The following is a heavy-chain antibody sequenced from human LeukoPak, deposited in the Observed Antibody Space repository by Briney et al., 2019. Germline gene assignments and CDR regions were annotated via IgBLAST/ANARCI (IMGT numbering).Heavy chain of an antibody. CDR1: GFTFSSYG. V-gene: IGHV3-23*01. D-gene: IGHD2/OR15-2a*01. J-gene: IGHJ6*03. CDR2: ISGSGGST. Sequence: GGSLRLSCEASGFTFSSYGISWVRQAPGKGLEWVSAISGSGGSTYYADSVKGRFTISRDNSKNTLYLQMNSLRAEDTAVYYCAKDNRRLDYMDVWGKGTTVTISS. CDR3: AKDNRRLDYMDV.